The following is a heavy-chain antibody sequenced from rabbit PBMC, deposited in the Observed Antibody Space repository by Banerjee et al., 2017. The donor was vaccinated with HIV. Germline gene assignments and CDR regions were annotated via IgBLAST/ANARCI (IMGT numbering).Heavy chain of an antibody. J-gene: IGHJ3*01. Sequence: LEESGGGLVQPEGSLALTCTASGFDFSTYGVNWVRQAPGKGLEWIGCISTGDGSTYYASWVNGRFTISKTSSTTVTLQMTSLTAADTATYFCVRSTSGYDIGDLWGQGTLVTVS. D-gene: IGHD1-1*01. CDR2: ISTGDGST. CDR1: GFDFSTYG. V-gene: IGHV1S47*01. CDR3: VRSTSGYDIGDL.